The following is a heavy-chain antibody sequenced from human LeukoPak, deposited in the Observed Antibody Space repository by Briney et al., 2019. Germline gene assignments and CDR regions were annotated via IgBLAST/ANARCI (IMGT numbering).Heavy chain of an antibody. Sequence: SETLSLTCAVYGGSFSGYFWSWIRQPPGKGLEWIGEINHSGNTYYNPSLKSRVTISVDKSKTQFSLKLSSVTAADTAVYYCARDKWEPRYAFDIWGQGTMVTVSS. D-gene: IGHD1-26*01. J-gene: IGHJ3*02. V-gene: IGHV4-34*01. CDR2: INHSGNT. CDR1: GGSFSGYF. CDR3: ARDKWEPRYAFDI.